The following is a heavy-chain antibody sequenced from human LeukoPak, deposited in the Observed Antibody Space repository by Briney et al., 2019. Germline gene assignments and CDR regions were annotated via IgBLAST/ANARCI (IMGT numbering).Heavy chain of an antibody. V-gene: IGHV3-33*01. D-gene: IGHD2-2*01. CDR2: IWYDGSNK. CDR3: ATGDRYCSSTSCPFGDANEYYFDY. CDR1: GFTFSSYG. J-gene: IGHJ4*02. Sequence: PGGSLRLSCAASGFTFSSYGMHWVRQAPGKGLEWVAVIWYDGSNKYYADSVKGRFTISRDNSKNTLYLQMNSLRAEDTAVYYCATGDRYCSSTSCPFGDANEYYFDYWGQGTLVTVSS.